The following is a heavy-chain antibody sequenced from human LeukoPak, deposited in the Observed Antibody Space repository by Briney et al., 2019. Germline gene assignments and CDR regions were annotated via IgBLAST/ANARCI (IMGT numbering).Heavy chain of an antibody. CDR1: GGSISSSSYY. V-gene: IGHV4-39*01. CDR2: IYYSGST. D-gene: IGHD1-7*01. CDR3: ASGYNWNYILGH. Sequence: SETLSLTCTVSGGSISSSSYYWGWIRQPPGKGLEWIGSIYYSGSTYYNPSLKSRVSISVDTSKNQFSLKLSSVTAADTAVYYCASGYNWNYILGHWGQGTLVTVSS. J-gene: IGHJ4*02.